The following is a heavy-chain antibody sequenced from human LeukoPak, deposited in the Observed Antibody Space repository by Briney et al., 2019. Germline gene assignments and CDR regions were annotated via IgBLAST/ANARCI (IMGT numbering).Heavy chain of an antibody. J-gene: IGHJ4*02. CDR2: IHYTGST. CDR1: GGSISGYY. Sequence: PSETLSLTCTVSGGSISGYYWSWIRQPPGKGLEWIGCIHYTGSTNYNPSLESRVTMSVDTSKNQFSLRLNSVTPGDTAVYYCSRVSLPANYASSGFYPSDYRGRGTLVTVSS. D-gene: IGHD3-22*01. V-gene: IGHV4-59*01. CDR3: SRVSLPANYASSGFYPSDY.